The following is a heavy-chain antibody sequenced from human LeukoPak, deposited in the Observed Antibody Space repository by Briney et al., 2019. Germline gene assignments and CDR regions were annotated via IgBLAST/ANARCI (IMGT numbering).Heavy chain of an antibody. D-gene: IGHD4-17*01. CDR2: IYYSGST. J-gene: IGHJ4*02. CDR3: ARAGDDYGDYLDY. V-gene: IGHV4-30-4*01. Sequence: SETLSLTCTVSGGSISSGDYYWSWIRQPPGKGLEWIGYIYYSGSTYYNPSLKSRVTISVDTSKNQFSLKLSSVTAADTAVYYCARAGDDYGDYLDYWGQGTLVTVSS. CDR1: GGSISSGDYY.